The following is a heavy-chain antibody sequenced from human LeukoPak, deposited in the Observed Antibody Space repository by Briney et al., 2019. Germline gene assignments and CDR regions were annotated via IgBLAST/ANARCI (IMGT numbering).Heavy chain of an antibody. V-gene: IGHV3-7*01. CDR2: INHNGNVN. J-gene: IGHJ6*02. CDR1: GFTFSSYW. D-gene: IGHD3-3*01. Sequence: PGGSLRLSCAASGFTFSSYWMNWARQAPEKGLEWVASINHNGNVNYYVDSVKGRFTISRDNAKNSLYLQMNSLRAEDTAVYYCARDLTPQKTEWLLYYYYYGMDVWGQGITVTVSS. CDR3: ARDLTPQKTEWLLYYYYYGMDV.